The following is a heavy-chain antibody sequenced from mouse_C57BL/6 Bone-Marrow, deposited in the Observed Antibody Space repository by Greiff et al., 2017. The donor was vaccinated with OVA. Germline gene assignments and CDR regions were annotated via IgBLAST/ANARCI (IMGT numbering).Heavy chain of an antibody. D-gene: IGHD1-1*01. CDR1: GYTFTSYG. J-gene: IGHJ2*01. V-gene: IGHV1-81*01. CDR3: ARNYGSSYDGY. CDR2: IYPRSGNT. Sequence: VQLQESGAELARPGASVKLSCKASGYTFTSYGISWVKQRTGQGLEWIGEIYPRSGNTYYNEKFKGKATLTADKSSSTAYMELRSLTSEDSAVYFCARNYGSSYDGYWGQGTTLTVSS.